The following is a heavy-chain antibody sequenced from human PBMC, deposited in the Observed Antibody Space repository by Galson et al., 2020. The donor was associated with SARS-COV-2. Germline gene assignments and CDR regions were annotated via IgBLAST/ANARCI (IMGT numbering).Heavy chain of an antibody. CDR1: GFTVGSTY. V-gene: IGHV3-66*01. Sequence: TGGSLRLSCAASGFTVGSTYMSWARQAPGKGLEWVSVIYSASSTTHYADSVKGRFTISRDISNNTLYLQMNSLRAEDTAVYSCSANYYGSRGYYLGADYWGQGSLVTVSS. CDR3: SANYYGSRGYYLGADY. J-gene: IGHJ4*02. D-gene: IGHD3-22*01. CDR2: IYSASSTT.